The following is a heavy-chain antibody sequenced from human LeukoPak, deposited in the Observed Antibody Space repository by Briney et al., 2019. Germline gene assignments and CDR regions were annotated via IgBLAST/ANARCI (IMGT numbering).Heavy chain of an antibody. V-gene: IGHV1-69*13. D-gene: IGHD2-8*01. Sequence: GASVKVSCNASGGTFSSYAISWVRQAPGQGLEWMGGIIPIFGTANYAQKFQGRVTITADESTSTAYMELSSLRSEDTAVYYCARGCMLFFSMDYWGQGTLVTVSS. CDR1: GGTFSSYA. CDR3: ARGCMLFFSMDY. CDR2: IIPIFGTA. J-gene: IGHJ4*02.